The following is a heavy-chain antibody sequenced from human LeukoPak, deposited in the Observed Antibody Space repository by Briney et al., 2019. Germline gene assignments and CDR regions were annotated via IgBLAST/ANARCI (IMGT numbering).Heavy chain of an antibody. J-gene: IGHJ4*02. Sequence: GGSLRLSCAASGFTFSSYWMSWVRQAPGKGLEWVANIKEDGSEKYYVDSVKGRFTISRDNAKNSLWLQVNSLRAEDTAMYYCARVGLVRGVMGLGYFDYWGQGTLITVSS. CDR1: GFTFSSYW. V-gene: IGHV3-7*01. CDR2: IKEDGSEK. CDR3: ARVGLVRGVMGLGYFDY. D-gene: IGHD3-10*01.